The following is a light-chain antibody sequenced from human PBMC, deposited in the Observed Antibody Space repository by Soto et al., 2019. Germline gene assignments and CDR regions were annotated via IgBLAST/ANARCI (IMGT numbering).Light chain of an antibody. Sequence: EIVLTQSPGTLSLSPGDRATLSCRASQRVSTFLAWYQQRPGQAPRLLISGASTRATGIPARFSGSGSGTEFTLTISSLQSEDFAVYYCQQYNNWPRTFGQGTKVDI. V-gene: IGKV3-15*01. J-gene: IGKJ1*01. CDR3: QQYNNWPRT. CDR2: GAS. CDR1: QRVSTF.